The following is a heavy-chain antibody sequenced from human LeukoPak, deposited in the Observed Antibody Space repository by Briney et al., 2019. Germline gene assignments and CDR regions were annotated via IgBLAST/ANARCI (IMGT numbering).Heavy chain of an antibody. D-gene: IGHD6-13*01. CDR3: ARGTYSSSWLFDY. V-gene: IGHV3-66*01. J-gene: IGHJ4*02. Sequence: QPGRCLRLSRAASGFTVSGTFMSSVRQAPGEGLEWGSLIYSAGSTYYADSVKGRFIISRDNSKDTLYLHMNSVRAEDTAVYYCARGTYSSSWLFDYWGQGTLVTVSS. CDR1: GFTVSGTF. CDR2: IYSAGST.